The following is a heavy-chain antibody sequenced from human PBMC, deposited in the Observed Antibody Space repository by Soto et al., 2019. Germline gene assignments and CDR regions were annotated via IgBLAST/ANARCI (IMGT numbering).Heavy chain of an antibody. J-gene: IGHJ4*02. D-gene: IGHD6-19*01. CDR1: GFTFSSYA. Sequence: QVQLVESGGGVVQPGRSLRLSCAASGFTFSSYAMHWVRQAPGKGLEWVAVISYDGSNKYYADSVKGRFTISRDNSKNTLYLQMNSLRAEDTAVYYCARGPPVAGLLPFDYWGQGTLVTVSS. V-gene: IGHV3-30-3*01. CDR2: ISYDGSNK. CDR3: ARGPPVAGLLPFDY.